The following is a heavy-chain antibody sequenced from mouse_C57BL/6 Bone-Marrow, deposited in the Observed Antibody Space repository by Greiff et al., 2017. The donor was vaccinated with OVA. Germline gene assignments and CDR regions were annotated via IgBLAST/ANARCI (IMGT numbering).Heavy chain of an antibody. CDR1: GFTFSDYG. CDR2: ISSGSSTI. CDR3: ARSYPFAY. V-gene: IGHV5-17*01. Sequence: VQLKESGGGLVKPGGSLKLSCAASGFTFSDYGMHWVRHAPEKGLEWVAYISSGSSTIYYADTVKGRFTISRDNAKNTLFLQMTSLRSEDTAMYYCARSYPFAYWGQGTLVTVSA. J-gene: IGHJ3*01.